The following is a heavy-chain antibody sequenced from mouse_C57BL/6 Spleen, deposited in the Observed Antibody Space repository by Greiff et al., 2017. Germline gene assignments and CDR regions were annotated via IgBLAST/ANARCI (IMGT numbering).Heavy chain of an antibody. Sequence: EVKLEESGEGLVKPGGSLKLSCAASGFTFSSYAMSWVRQTPEKRLEWVAYISSGGDYIYYADTVKGRFTISRDNARNTLYLQMSSLKSEDTAMYYCTSGGYYVNYAMDYWGQGTSVTVSS. CDR2: ISSGGDYI. J-gene: IGHJ4*01. CDR1: GFTFSSYA. V-gene: IGHV5-9-1*02. CDR3: TSGGYYVNYAMDY. D-gene: IGHD2-3*01.